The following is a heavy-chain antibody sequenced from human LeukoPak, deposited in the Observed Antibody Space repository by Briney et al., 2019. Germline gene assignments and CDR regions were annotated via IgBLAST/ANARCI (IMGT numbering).Heavy chain of an antibody. V-gene: IGHV1-18*01. CDR1: GYTFTSYA. D-gene: IGHD7-27*01. J-gene: IGHJ5*02. Sequence: ASVKVSCKASGYTFTSYAITWLRQAPGQGPEWMGWISAYNGNTNYAQKFQGRLTMTTDTSTSTAYMELRSLRSDDTAVYYCARDISNDLSTGDAIWFDPWGQGTLVTVSS. CDR3: ARDISNDLSTGDAIWFDP. CDR2: ISAYNGNT.